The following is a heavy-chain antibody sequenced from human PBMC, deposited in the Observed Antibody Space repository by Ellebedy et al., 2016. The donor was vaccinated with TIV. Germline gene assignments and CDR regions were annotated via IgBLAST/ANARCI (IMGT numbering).Heavy chain of an antibody. CDR3: ASAGMATSHPYYYYYYGMDV. CDR2: IKQDGSEK. J-gene: IGHJ6*02. Sequence: GGSLRLXCAASGFTFSSYWMSWVRQAPGKGLEWVANIKQDGSEKYYVDSVKGRFTISRDNAKNSLYLQMNSLRAEDTAVYYCASAGMATSHPYYYYYYGMDVWGQGTTVTVSS. V-gene: IGHV3-7*02. CDR1: GFTFSSYW. D-gene: IGHD5-24*01.